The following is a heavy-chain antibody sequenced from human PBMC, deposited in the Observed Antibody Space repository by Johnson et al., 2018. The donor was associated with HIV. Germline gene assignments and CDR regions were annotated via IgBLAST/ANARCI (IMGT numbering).Heavy chain of an antibody. J-gene: IGHJ3*02. CDR1: GFTFDDYV. Sequence: EVKLLESGGRVVRPGGSLRVSCTATGFTFDDYVVSWVRHAPGKGLEWVSSLNCKDGSTTYADSVKGRFIVSRDNAKHSLYLQMNSLRAEDTALYYCARDPTTQYLRLIGDFGSFDIWGQGTMVTVSS. CDR2: LNCKDGST. V-gene: IGHV3-20*04. D-gene: IGHD2-2*01. CDR3: ARDPTTQYLRLIGDFGSFDI.